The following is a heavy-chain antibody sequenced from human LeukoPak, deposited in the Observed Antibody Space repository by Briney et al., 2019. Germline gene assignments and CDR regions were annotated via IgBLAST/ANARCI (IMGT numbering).Heavy chain of an antibody. CDR1: GGSISSYY. V-gene: IGHV4-4*07. CDR2: IYTSGST. J-gene: IGHJ3*02. D-gene: IGHD6-13*01. Sequence: PSETLSLTCTVSGGSISSYYWSWIRQPAGKGLEWIGRIYTSGSTNYNPSLKSRVTMSVDTSKNQFSLKLSSVTAADTAVYYCARVVYSSSWYRGAFDIWGQGTMVTVSS. CDR3: ARVVYSSSWYRGAFDI.